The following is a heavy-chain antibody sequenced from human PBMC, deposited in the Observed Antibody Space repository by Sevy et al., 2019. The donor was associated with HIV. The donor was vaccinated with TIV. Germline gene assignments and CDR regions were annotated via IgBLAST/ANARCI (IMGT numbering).Heavy chain of an antibody. CDR1: GFTFSIIY. CDR2: MKSNTDGGTT. CDR3: TTVGFSNWGSEAFDI. Sequence: GGYLRLSCAASGFTFSIIYMNWVRQSPGKGLEWVGRMKSNTDGGTTDYAAPVKDRFTMSRDDSKNTLYLQMNSLNADDSAVYYCTTVGFSNWGSEAFDIWGQGTLVTVSS. D-gene: IGHD3-16*01. V-gene: IGHV3-15*01. J-gene: IGHJ3*02.